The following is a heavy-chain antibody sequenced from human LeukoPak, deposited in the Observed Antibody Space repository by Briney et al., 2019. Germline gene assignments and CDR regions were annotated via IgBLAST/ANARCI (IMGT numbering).Heavy chain of an antibody. CDR3: ARAVGGYNWFDP. D-gene: IGHD2-15*01. CDR1: GFTFENYG. CDR2: ISWNGGTT. Sequence: GGSLRLSCAASGFTFENYGMSWGRQAPGKGLEWVSGISWNGGTTVYADSVKGRFTISRDNAKNSLYLQMNSLRAEDTAVYYCARAVGGYNWFDPWGQGTLVTVSS. V-gene: IGHV3-20*04. J-gene: IGHJ5*02.